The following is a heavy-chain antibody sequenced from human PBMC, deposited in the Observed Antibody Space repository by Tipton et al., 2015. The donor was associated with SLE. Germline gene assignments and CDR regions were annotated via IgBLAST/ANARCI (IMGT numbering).Heavy chain of an antibody. CDR1: GGSISSYY. Sequence: GLVKPSETLSLTCTVSGGSISSYYWSWIRQPPGKGLEWIGYIYYTGSTNYNPSLKSRVTISVDTSKNRFSLKLSSVTAADTAVYYCARETGVLDAFDIWGQGTMVTVSS. V-gene: IGHV4-59*12. D-gene: IGHD7-27*01. J-gene: IGHJ3*02. CDR2: IYYTGST. CDR3: ARETGVLDAFDI.